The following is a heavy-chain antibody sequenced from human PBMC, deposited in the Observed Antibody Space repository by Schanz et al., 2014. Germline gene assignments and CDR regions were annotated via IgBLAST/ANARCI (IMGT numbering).Heavy chain of an antibody. J-gene: IGHJ4*02. CDR1: GFPFSDYF. CDR3: VSQTGSPNY. Sequence: VQLVESGGGLVQPGGSLRLSCAASGFPFSDYFMAWIRQPPGRGLEWVSYIGNGGVTIYYADSVEGRFTISRDNAKRSLFLQMNSLRVEDTAVYFCVSQTGSPNYWGQGTLVTVSS. D-gene: IGHD6-13*01. CDR2: IGNGGVTI. V-gene: IGHV3-11*04.